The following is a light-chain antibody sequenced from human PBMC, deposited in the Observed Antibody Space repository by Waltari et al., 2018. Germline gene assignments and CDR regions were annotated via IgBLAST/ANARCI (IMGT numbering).Light chain of an antibody. CDR2: KDS. CDR3: QSSDSSGNDYV. J-gene: IGLJ1*01. CDR1: ALSKQH. V-gene: IGLV3-25*03. Sequence: SLELTQSPSVAVSPGQTAGITCSGDALSKQHVYWYQQRPGQAPALVLFKDSERPSGIPERFSGSRSGTTGTLTITGVQAEDEADYYCQSSDSSGNDYVFGPGTKVTVL.